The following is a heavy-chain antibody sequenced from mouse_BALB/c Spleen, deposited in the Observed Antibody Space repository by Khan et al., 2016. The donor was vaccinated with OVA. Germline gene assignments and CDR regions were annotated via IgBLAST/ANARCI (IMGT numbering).Heavy chain of an antibody. CDR1: GYIFTSYW. Sequence: VQLKQSGAELVRPGASVKLSCKTSGYIFTSYWIHWVKQRPGQGLEWIARIYPGTDNTYYNEKFRDKATLTADKSSSTAYMQLSSLKSEDSDIDVYAREGALYNIDHWGQGTTLTVSS. D-gene: IGHD6-1*01. J-gene: IGHJ2*01. CDR2: IYPGTDNT. CDR3: AREGALYNIDH. V-gene: IGHV1-76*01.